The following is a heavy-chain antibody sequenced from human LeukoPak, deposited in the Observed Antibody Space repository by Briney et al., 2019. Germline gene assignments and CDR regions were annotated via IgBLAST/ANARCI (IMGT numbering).Heavy chain of an antibody. V-gene: IGHV4-59*08. CDR3: ARQGGSSWSRSYRYNWFDP. D-gene: IGHD6-13*01. CDR1: GGSISSYY. J-gene: IGHJ5*02. CDR2: IYYSGST. Sequence: SETLSLTCTVSGGSISSYYWSWIRQPPGKGLEWIGYIYYSGSTNYNPSLKSRVTISVDTSKNQFSLKLSSVTAADTAVYYRARQGGSSWSRSYRYNWFDPWGQGTLVTVSS.